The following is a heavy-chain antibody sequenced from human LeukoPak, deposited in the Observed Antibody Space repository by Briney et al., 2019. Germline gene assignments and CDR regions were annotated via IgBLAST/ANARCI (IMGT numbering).Heavy chain of an antibody. V-gene: IGHV1-2*02. CDR3: ARTQWELLEFDY. J-gene: IGHJ4*02. D-gene: IGHD1-26*01. Sequence: ASVKVSCKASGYTFTDYSMHWVRQAPGQGLEWMGWINPNSGGTNYAQKFQDRVTMTRDTSISTAYLELSRLRSDDTAMYYCARTQWELLEFDYWGQGTLVTVSS. CDR2: INPNSGGT. CDR1: GYTFTDYS.